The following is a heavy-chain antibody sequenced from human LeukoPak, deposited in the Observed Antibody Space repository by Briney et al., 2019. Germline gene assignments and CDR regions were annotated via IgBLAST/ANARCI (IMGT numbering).Heavy chain of an antibody. J-gene: IGHJ4*02. CDR1: GFTVSSNY. Sequence: SGGSPRLSCAASGFTVSSNYMSWVRQAPGKGLEWVSVIYSGGSTYYADSVKGRFTISRDNSKNTLYLQMNSLRAEDTAVYYCAREKSSALDYWGQGTLVTVSS. V-gene: IGHV3-66*01. D-gene: IGHD3-10*01. CDR3: AREKSSALDY. CDR2: IYSGGST.